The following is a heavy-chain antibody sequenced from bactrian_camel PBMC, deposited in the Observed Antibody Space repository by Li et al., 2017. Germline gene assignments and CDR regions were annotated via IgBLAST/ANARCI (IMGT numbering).Heavy chain of an antibody. J-gene: IGHJ4*01. CDR3: AARRSTYYNSLCDPNVEY. V-gene: IGHV3S55*01. CDR2: ITSTGLT. CDR1: AYTPANVR. D-gene: IGHD2*01. Sequence: VQLVESGGGSVQAGGSLRLSCAFDAYTPANVRMAWFRQAPGKEREGVASITSTGLTQYRDSVKGRFTISKDNAKNTLYLQMDSLKPEDTAMYYCAARRSTYYNSLCDPNVEYWGQGTQVTVS.